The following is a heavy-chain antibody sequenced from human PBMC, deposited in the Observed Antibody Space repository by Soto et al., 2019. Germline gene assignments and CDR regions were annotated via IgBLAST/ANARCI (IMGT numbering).Heavy chain of an antibody. CDR2: ISAYNGNT. CDR1: GYTFTSYG. J-gene: IGHJ6*02. CDR3: AREYIVVVPAAYYYYYGMDV. D-gene: IGHD2-2*01. Sequence: ASVKVSFKASGYTFTSYGISWVRQAPGQGLEWMGWISAYNGNTNYAQKLQGRVTMTTDTSTSTAYMELRSLRSDDTAVYYCAREYIVVVPAAYYYYYGMDVWGQGTTVTVSS. V-gene: IGHV1-18*04.